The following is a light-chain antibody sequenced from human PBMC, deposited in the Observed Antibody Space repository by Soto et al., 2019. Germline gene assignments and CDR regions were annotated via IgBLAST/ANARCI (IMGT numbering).Light chain of an antibody. CDR2: DVS. J-gene: IGLJ1*01. V-gene: IGLV2-14*01. Sequence: QSVLTQPASVSGSPGQSITISCTGTSSDVGGYNYVSWYQQHPGKAPKLMIYDVSNRPSGVSNRFPGSKSGNTASLTISGLQAEDEADYYCSSDTSSYVFGTGTKVTVL. CDR3: SSDTSSYV. CDR1: SSDVGGYNY.